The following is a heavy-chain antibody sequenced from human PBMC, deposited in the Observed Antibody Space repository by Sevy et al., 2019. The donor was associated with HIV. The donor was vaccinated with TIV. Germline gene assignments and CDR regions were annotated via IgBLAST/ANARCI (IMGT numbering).Heavy chain of an antibody. D-gene: IGHD3-9*01. CDR3: ARQVGQLRFFDWSPGYFDY. J-gene: IGHJ4*02. Sequence: SETLSLTCTVSGDSISSSPYYWGWIRQSHGKGLEWIGSISYSGSTYYNPSLKSRVPISVDTSKNQFSLKLNSVTAADTAVYYCARQVGQLRFFDWSPGYFDYWGQGILVTVSS. CDR1: GDSISSSPYY. V-gene: IGHV4-39*01. CDR2: ISYSGST.